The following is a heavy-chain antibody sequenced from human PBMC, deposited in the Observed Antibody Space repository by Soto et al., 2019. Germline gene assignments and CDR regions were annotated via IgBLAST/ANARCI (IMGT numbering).Heavy chain of an antibody. Sequence: GGSLRLSCAASGFTFSSYAMSWVRQAPGKGLEWVSAISGSGGSTYYADSVKGRFTISRDNSKNTLYLQMNSLRAEDTAVYYCAKGGNWNDFVDRFDPWGQGTLVTVSS. CDR1: GFTFSSYA. CDR3: AKGGNWNDFVDRFDP. V-gene: IGHV3-23*01. J-gene: IGHJ5*02. CDR2: ISGSGGST. D-gene: IGHD1-1*01.